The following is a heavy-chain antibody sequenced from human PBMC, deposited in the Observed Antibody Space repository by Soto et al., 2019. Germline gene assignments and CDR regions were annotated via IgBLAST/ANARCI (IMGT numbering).Heavy chain of an antibody. V-gene: IGHV1-46*03. CDR1: GYTFSSYY. Sequence: QVQLVQSGAEVKKPGASVKVSCKASGYTFSSYYMNWVRQAPGQGLEWLGIINPSGGYTTYAQRFLGRVIVTGATSTSTVYMELGSLSSAVSAVYYCASGGGIVVVNAPSDPWGQGTLVTFSS. CDR2: INPSGGYT. J-gene: IGHJ5*02. CDR3: ASGGGIVVVNAPSDP. D-gene: IGHD2-21*01.